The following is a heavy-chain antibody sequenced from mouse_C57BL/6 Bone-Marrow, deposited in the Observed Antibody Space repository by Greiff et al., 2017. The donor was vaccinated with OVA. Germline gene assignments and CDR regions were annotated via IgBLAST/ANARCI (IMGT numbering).Heavy chain of an antibody. V-gene: IGHV14-4*01. J-gene: IGHJ2*01. CDR1: GFNFKDDY. Sequence: VQLQQSGAELVRPGASVKLSCTASGFNFKDDYMHWVKQRPGQGLEWIGWIDPENGATDYAAKFQGKATITADTSSNTAYLQLSSLTSEDSAVYYCTMMVTTNVDYWGQGTTLTVSS. D-gene: IGHD2-2*01. CDR3: TMMVTTNVDY. CDR2: IDPENGAT.